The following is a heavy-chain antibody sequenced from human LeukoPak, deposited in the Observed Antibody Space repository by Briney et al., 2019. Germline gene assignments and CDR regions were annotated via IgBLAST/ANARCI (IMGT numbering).Heavy chain of an antibody. V-gene: IGHV4-34*01. CDR3: ARIKWLQLIFDY. J-gene: IGHJ4*02. CDR2: INHSGST. D-gene: IGHD5-24*01. Sequence: SETLSLTCAVYGGSFSGYYWSWIRQPPGKGLEWTGEINHSGSTNYNPSLKSRVTISVDTSKNQFSLKLSSVTAADTAVYYCARIKWLQLIFDYWGQGTLVTVSS. CDR1: GGSFSGYY.